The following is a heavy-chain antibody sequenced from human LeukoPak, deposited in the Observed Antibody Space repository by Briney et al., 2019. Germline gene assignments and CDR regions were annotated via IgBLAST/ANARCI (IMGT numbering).Heavy chain of an antibody. Sequence: SETLSLTCTVSGFSISSYYWSWIRQPPGKGLEWIGYISYSGSTSYNPSLKSRVTISVDTSKNQFSLKLTSVTAADTAVYYCARLGTIMVRGVIITNWFDPWGQGTLVTVSS. CDR2: ISYSGST. V-gene: IGHV4-59*08. D-gene: IGHD3-10*01. CDR3: ARLGTIMVRGVIITNWFDP. J-gene: IGHJ5*02. CDR1: GFSISSYY.